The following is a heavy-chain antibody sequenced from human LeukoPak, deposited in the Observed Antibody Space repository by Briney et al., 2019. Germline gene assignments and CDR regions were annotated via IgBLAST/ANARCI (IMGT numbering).Heavy chain of an antibody. Sequence: GGSLRLSCAASGFTFDDYGVSWVRQAPGKGLEWVSGINWNGGSTGYADSVKGRFTISRDNAKNSLYLQMNSLRAEDTALYYCARDSDIVVVIATSSFGYWGQGTLVTVSS. CDR2: INWNGGST. D-gene: IGHD2-21*01. CDR3: ARDSDIVVVIATSSFGY. J-gene: IGHJ4*02. CDR1: GFTFDDYG. V-gene: IGHV3-20*04.